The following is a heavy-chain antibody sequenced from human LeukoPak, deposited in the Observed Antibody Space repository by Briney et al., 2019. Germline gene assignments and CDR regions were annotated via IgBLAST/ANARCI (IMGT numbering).Heavy chain of an antibody. CDR3: ARLRITMVRGVIYFDP. CDR2: IDPSDSYT. CDR1: GYSFTSYW. Sequence: GESLKISCKGSGYSFTSYWISWVRQMPGKGLEWMGRIDPSDSYTNYSPSFQAHVTISADKSISTAYLQWSSLKASDTAMYYCARLRITMVRGVIYFDPWGQGTLVTVSS. D-gene: IGHD3-10*01. V-gene: IGHV5-10-1*01. J-gene: IGHJ5*02.